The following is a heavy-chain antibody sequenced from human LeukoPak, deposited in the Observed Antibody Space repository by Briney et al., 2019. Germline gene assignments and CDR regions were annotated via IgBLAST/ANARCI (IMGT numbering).Heavy chain of an antibody. D-gene: IGHD4-17*01. J-gene: IGHJ4*02. CDR2: ISSSGSYI. CDR3: ASTFYGDSPPY. Sequence: GGSLRLSCAASGFTYSSYSMNWVRQAPGKGLEWVSCISSSGSYIYYADSVKGRFTISRDNAKNSLYLQMNSLRAEDTAVYYCASTFYGDSPPYWGQGTLVTVSS. V-gene: IGHV3-21*01. CDR1: GFTYSSYS.